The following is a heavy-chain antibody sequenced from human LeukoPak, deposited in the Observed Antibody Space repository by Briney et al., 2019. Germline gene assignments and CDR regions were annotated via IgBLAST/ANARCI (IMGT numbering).Heavy chain of an antibody. CDR2: ISQSGST. Sequence: PSETLSLTCAVYGWSFSGYYWSWIRQAPGKGLEGIGEISQSGSTNYNPSLKSRVTISAAPSKRQFSLKLSSETAADTAVYYCARGSRYYGSGSYPIKRRCYFDYWGQGPLVTVSS. D-gene: IGHD3-10*01. V-gene: IGHV4-34*01. CDR1: GWSFSGYY. J-gene: IGHJ4*02. CDR3: ARGSRYYGSGSYPIKRRCYFDY.